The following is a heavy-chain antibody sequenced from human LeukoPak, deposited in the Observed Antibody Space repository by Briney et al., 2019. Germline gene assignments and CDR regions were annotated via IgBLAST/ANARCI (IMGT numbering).Heavy chain of an antibody. D-gene: IGHD3-22*01. Sequence: PGGSLRLSCAASGFTFSSYGMHWVRQAPGKGLEWVAVIWYDGSNKYYADSVKGRFTISRDNSKNTLYLQMNSLRAEDTAVYYCARDRYYDSSGYYPGYWGQGTLVTVSP. CDR3: ARDRYYDSSGYYPGY. J-gene: IGHJ4*02. CDR2: IWYDGSNK. V-gene: IGHV3-33*01. CDR1: GFTFSSYG.